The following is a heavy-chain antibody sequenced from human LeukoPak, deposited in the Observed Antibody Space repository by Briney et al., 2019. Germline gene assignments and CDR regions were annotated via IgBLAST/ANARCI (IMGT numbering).Heavy chain of an antibody. CDR3: ARYSEWGLLRSDY. D-gene: IGHD1-26*01. CDR1: GLTFSSYS. J-gene: IGHJ4*02. CDR2: ISSSSSYI. V-gene: IGHV3-21*04. Sequence: PGRSLRHSCPAPGLTFSSYSMTLVRQAPGKGLEWVSSISSSSSYIYYADSVKGRFTISRDNAKNSLYLQMNSLRAEDTAVYYCARYSEWGLLRSDYWGQGTLVSVSS.